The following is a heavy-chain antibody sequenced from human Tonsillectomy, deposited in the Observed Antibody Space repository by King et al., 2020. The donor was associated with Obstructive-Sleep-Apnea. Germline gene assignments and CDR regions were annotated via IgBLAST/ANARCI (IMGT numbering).Heavy chain of an antibody. V-gene: IGHV3-64D*06. J-gene: IGHJ4*02. D-gene: IGHD6-6*01. CDR2: ISNNGGST. CDR1: GFTFSSYA. CDR3: VKGDSSGGATTSSSSRQSFTLGTYYFDY. Sequence: VQLVESGGDLVQPGGSLRLSCSASGFTFSSYAMHWVRQAPGKGLEYVSGISNNGGSTYYADSVKGRFTISRDNSKNTLYLQMSNLGSEDTAVYYCVKGDSSGGATTSSSSRQSFTLGTYYFDYWGQGTLVTVSS.